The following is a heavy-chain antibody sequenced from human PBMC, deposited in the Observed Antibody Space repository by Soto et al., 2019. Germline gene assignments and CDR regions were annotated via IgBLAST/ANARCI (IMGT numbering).Heavy chain of an antibody. CDR3: AKDMKWGGMTTIHYFDS. Sequence: GGSLRLSCVASGFTVDDYAMHWVRQAPGKGLKWVSGISANGDTIDYADSVKGRFTISRDNAKNSLFLQMKSLSPEDTALYYCAKDMKWGGMTTIHYFDSWGQGTQVTVSS. CDR1: GFTVDDYA. CDR2: ISANGDTI. D-gene: IGHD4-17*01. V-gene: IGHV3-9*01. J-gene: IGHJ4*02.